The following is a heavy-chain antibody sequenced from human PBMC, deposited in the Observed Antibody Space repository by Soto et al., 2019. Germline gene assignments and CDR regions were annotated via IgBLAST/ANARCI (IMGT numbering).Heavy chain of an antibody. V-gene: IGHV3-23*01. J-gene: IGHJ4*02. D-gene: IGHD2-2*01. Sequence: GGSLRLSCAASGFTFSSYAMSWVRQAPGKGLEWVSAISGSGGSTYYADSVKGRFTISRDNSKNTLYLQMNSLRAEDTAVYYCAKGDRRYCSSTSCYGPLDYWGQGTLVTVSS. CDR1: GFTFSSYA. CDR3: AKGDRRYCSSTSCYGPLDY. CDR2: ISGSGGST.